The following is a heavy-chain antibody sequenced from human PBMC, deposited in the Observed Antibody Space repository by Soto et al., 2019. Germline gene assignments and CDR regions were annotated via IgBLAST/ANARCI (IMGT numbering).Heavy chain of an antibody. CDR3: AKSTFLRTAAGTNWFEP. J-gene: IGHJ5*02. CDR1: GFTFSSYA. V-gene: IGHV3-23*01. Sequence: GVSLRLSCAASGFTFSSYAMSWVRQSPGKGLEWVSAISGSGGSTYYADSVKGRFTISRDNSKNTLYLQMNSLRAEDTAVYYCAKSTFLRTAAGTNWFEPWGKGTLVNVS. CDR2: ISGSGGST. D-gene: IGHD6-13*01.